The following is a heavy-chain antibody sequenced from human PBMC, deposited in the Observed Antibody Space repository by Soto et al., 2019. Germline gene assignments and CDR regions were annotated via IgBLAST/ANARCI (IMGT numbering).Heavy chain of an antibody. CDR3: ARLAAMDTLNYYYGMDV. CDR2: IDPSDSYT. V-gene: IGHV5-10-1*01. CDR1: GYSFTSYW. J-gene: IGHJ6*02. D-gene: IGHD5-18*01. Sequence: GESLKISCKGSGYSFTSYWISWVRQMPGKGLEWMGRIDPSDSYTNYSPSFQGHVTISADKSISTAYLQWSSLKASDTAMYYCARLAAMDTLNYYYGMDVWGQGTTVTVS.